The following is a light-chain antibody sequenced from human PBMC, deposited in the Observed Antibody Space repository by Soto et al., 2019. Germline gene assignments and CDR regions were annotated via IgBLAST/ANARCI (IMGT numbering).Light chain of an antibody. Sequence: QSALTQPASVSGSPGQSITISCTGTSSDVGAYNYVSWYPQHPGKAPKLMIYDVSNRPSGVSNRFSGSKSCNTASLTISGLQAENEADYYCCSYTRTSIPYAFGTGTKVTVL. CDR1: SSDVGAYNY. CDR2: DVS. J-gene: IGLJ1*01. V-gene: IGLV2-14*01. CDR3: CSYTRTSIPYA.